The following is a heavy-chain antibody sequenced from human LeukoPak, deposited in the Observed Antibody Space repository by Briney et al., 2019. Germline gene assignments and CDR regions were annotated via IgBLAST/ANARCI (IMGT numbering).Heavy chain of an antibody. CDR2: INAGNGNT. CDR1: GYTFTGFY. D-gene: IGHD3-9*01. V-gene: IGHV1-3*01. Sequence: ASVKVSCKASGYTFTGFYIHWVRQAPGQRLEWMGWINAGNGNTKYSQKFQGRVTITRDTSASTAYMELSSLRSEDTAVYYCARTTHDRYYDILTGYYHRPHGAFDIWGQGTMVTVSS. J-gene: IGHJ3*02. CDR3: ARTTHDRYYDILTGYYHRPHGAFDI.